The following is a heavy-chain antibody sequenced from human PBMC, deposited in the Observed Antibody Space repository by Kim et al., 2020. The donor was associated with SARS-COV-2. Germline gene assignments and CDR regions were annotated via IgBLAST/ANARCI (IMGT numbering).Heavy chain of an antibody. V-gene: IGHV3-15*01. D-gene: IGHD3-16*02. Sequence: AAPVKGRFTISRDDSKNTLYLQMNSLKTEDTAVYYCTAADFSLYPYGMDVWGQGTTVTVS. CDR3: TAADFSLYPYGMDV. J-gene: IGHJ6*02.